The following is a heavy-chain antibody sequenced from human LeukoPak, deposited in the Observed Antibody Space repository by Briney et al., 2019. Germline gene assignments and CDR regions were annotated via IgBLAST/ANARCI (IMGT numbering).Heavy chain of an antibody. V-gene: IGHV1-69*05. D-gene: IGHD4-17*01. CDR1: GGTFNNSA. CDR3: ARDVHGDYGSGWFDP. CDR2: IMPLFGTA. J-gene: IGHJ5*02. Sequence: SVKVSCKTSGGTFNNSAISWVRQAPGQGLEWLGGIMPLFGTAGYAQMFQGRVTITKDESTRTVNLELTSLTSDATAVYYCARDVHGDYGSGWFDPWGQGTLVSVSS.